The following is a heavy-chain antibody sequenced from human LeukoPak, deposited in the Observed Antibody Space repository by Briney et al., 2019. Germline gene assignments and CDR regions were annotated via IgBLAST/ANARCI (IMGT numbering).Heavy chain of an antibody. V-gene: IGHV3-7*03. J-gene: IGHJ6*02. D-gene: IGHD2-15*01. Sequence: GGSLRLSCAASGFTFSSYWMNWARQAPGKGLEWVASINHNGNVNYYVDSVKGRFTISRDNAKNSLYLQMSNLRAEDTAVYYCARDQYCSGGTCPYGMDVWGQGTTVTVSS. CDR2: INHNGNVN. CDR1: GFTFSSYW. CDR3: ARDQYCSGGTCPYGMDV.